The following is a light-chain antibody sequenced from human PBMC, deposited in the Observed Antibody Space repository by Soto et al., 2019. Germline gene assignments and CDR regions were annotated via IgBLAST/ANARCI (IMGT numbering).Light chain of an antibody. CDR1: QSVSTN. V-gene: IGKV3-15*01. CDR2: GSS. CDR3: LQDNDWPLST. J-gene: IGKJ5*01. Sequence: IVLTQAPATLSVSPGERATLSYRASQSVSTNLAWYQQKLGQAPRVLIYGSSSRATGVPARFSGSGSGTEFTLTISSLQSEDSGIYYCLQDNDWPLSTYGQGTRLEIK.